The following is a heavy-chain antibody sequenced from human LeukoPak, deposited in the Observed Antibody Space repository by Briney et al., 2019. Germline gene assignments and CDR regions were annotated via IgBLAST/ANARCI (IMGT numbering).Heavy chain of an antibody. CDR2: IHPNRGGT. CDR3: ASGVPEKYSSSPPQLFDY. D-gene: IGHD6-13*01. J-gene: IGHJ4*02. CDR1: GYTFTDYY. V-gene: IGHV1-2*02. Sequence: ASVKVSCKASGYTFTDYYTHWVRQAPGQGPEWMGWIHPNRGGTNYAQSFQGRVTMTRDTSISTAYMELSRLRSDDTAVYYCASGVPEKYSSSPPQLFDYWGQGTLVTVSS.